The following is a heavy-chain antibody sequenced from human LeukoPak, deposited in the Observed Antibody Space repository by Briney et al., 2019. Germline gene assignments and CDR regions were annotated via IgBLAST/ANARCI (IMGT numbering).Heavy chain of an antibody. CDR2: ISSSGTYI. V-gene: IGHV3-21*01. CDR3: ARNSYDILTGAPDY. CDR1: GFTFSNHW. Sequence: GGSLRLSCAASGFTFSNHWLHWVRQAPGKGLGWVSSISSSGTYISYADSVKGRFTISKDNAKKLLFLQMNSLRAEDTAVYYCARNSYDILTGAPDYWGQGTLVTVSS. J-gene: IGHJ4*02. D-gene: IGHD3-9*01.